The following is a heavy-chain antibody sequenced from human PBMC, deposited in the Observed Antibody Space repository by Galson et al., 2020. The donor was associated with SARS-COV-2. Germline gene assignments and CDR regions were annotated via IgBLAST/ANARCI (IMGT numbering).Heavy chain of an antibody. CDR3: ARESIAAAGGALVS. V-gene: IGHV3-48*03. J-gene: IGHJ4*02. CDR2: ISNSGSTI. CDR1: GFTFSSYE. D-gene: IGHD6-13*01. Sequence: GGSLRLSCAASGFTFSSYEMNWVRQAPGKGLEWVSYISNSGSTIYYADSVKGRFTISRDNAKNSLYLQMNSLRAEDTAVYYCARESIAAAGGALVSWGQRAAVTFSS.